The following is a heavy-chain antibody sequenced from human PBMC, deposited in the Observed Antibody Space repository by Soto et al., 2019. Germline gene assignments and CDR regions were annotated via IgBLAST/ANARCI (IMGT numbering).Heavy chain of an antibody. CDR2: ISAYNGNT. CDR3: ARSGSALELRFLEWSGGYYYMDV. V-gene: IGHV1-18*01. D-gene: IGHD3-3*01. CDR1: GYTFTSYG. J-gene: IGHJ6*03. Sequence: ASVKVSCKASGYTFTSYGISWVRQAPGQGLEWMGWISAYNGNTNYAQKLQGRVTMTTDTSTSTAYMELRSLRSDDTAVYYCARSGSALELRFLEWSGGYYYMDVWDKGTTVTVSS.